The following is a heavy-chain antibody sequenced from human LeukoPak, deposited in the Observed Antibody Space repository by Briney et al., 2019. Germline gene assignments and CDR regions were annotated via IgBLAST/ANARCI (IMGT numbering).Heavy chain of an antibody. D-gene: IGHD3-10*01. CDR3: ARAYYYGSGSYLDY. CDR2: IYTSGST. J-gene: IGHJ4*02. V-gene: IGHV4-4*07. Sequence: MSSETLSLTCTVSGGSISSYYWSWIRQPPGKGLEWIGRIYTSGSTNCNPSLKSRVTMSVDTSKNQFSLKLSSVTAADTAVYYCARAYYYGSGSYLDYWGQGTLVTVSS. CDR1: GGSISSYY.